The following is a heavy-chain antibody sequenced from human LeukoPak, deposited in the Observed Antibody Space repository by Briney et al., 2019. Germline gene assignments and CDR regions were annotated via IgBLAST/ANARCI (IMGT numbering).Heavy chain of an antibody. CDR1: GYTFTGYY. D-gene: IGHD3-3*01. CDR3: ARDVLRFLGWFDP. Sequence: SVKVSCKASGYTFTGYYMHWVRQAPGQGLEWMGGIIPIFGTANYAQKFQGRVTITADESTSTAYMELSSLRSEDTAVYYCARDVLRFLGWFDPWGQGTLVTVFS. V-gene: IGHV1-69*13. J-gene: IGHJ5*02. CDR2: IIPIFGTA.